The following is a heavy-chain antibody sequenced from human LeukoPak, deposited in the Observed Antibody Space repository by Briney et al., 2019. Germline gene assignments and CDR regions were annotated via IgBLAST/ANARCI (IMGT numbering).Heavy chain of an antibody. V-gene: IGHV4-59*01. D-gene: IGHD6-19*01. CDR1: GGSISSYY. Sequence: SETLSLTCTVSGGSISSYYWSWLRQPPGKGLEWIGYIYYSGSTNYNPSLKSRVTISVDTSKNQFSLKLSSVTAADTAVYYCARLAVAGTDNWFDPWGQGTLVTVSS. CDR2: IYYSGST. J-gene: IGHJ5*02. CDR3: ARLAVAGTDNWFDP.